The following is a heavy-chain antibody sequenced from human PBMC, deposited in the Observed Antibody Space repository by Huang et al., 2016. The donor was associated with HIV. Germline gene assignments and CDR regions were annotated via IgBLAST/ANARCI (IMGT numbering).Heavy chain of an antibody. J-gene: IGHJ6*02. Sequence: QGRLQQWGAGLLKPSETLSLTCAVYSWSFSRYYWTWVHPPPGKGLEWIGEISQSGSNHYNASRETRVTISGDTYKNQCSLKMNSVTAADTAIYYCARAPAGNDYSLYHYYGLDIWGQGTTVTVSS. CDR1: SWSFSRYY. D-gene: IGHD1-1*01. CDR3: ARAPAGNDYSLYHYYGLDI. CDR2: ISQSGSN. V-gene: IGHV4-34*02.